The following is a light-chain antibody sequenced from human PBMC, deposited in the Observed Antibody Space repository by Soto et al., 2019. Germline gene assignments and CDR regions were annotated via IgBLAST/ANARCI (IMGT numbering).Light chain of an antibody. CDR1: QSVSNN. Sequence: ILMTQSPATLSVSPGERATLSCRASQSVSNNLAWYQQKPGQAPRLLIYDASTRATGIPARFSGSGSGTAFTLTTSRLQSEDVAVYCCQQYYNWPPWTVGEGTKAEIK. V-gene: IGKV3-15*01. J-gene: IGKJ1*01. CDR2: DAS. CDR3: QQYYNWPPWT.